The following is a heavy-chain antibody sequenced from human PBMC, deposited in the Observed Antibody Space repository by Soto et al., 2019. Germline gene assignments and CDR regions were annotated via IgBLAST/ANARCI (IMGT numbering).Heavy chain of an antibody. Sequence: QVQLVESGGGVVQPGRSLRLSCAASGFTFSSYGMHWVRQAPGKGLEWVAVIWYDGSNKYYADSVKGRFTISRDNSKNTLSLQMNSLGAEDTAGYYCARESTGSYISWFDPWGQGTLVTVSS. CDR3: ARESTGSYISWFDP. V-gene: IGHV3-33*01. CDR2: IWYDGSNK. D-gene: IGHD3-10*01. J-gene: IGHJ5*02. CDR1: GFTFSSYG.